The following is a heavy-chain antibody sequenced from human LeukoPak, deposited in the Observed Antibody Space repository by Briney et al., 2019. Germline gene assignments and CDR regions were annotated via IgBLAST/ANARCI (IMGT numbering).Heavy chain of an antibody. CDR1: GGSISSYY. J-gene: IGHJ4*02. D-gene: IGHD5-24*01. Sequence: SETLSLTCTVSGGSISSYYWSWIRQPPGKGLEWIGHIYYSGSTNYNPSLKSRVTISVDTSKNQFSLKLSSVTAADTAVYYCAREPRDGYNYGDYFDYWGQGTLVTVSS. CDR3: AREPRDGYNYGDYFDY. CDR2: IYYSGST. V-gene: IGHV4-59*01.